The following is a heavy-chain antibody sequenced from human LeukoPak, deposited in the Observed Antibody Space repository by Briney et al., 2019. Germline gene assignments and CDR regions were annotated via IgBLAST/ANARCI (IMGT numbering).Heavy chain of an antibody. J-gene: IGHJ5*02. Sequence: GESLRLSCAASGFTFDEYAMHGVRQTPGKRLEWVGLIMFDGSGIFYADSVKGRFAISRDNFKDSLYLQIHSLRIDDTALYCCAKGTVTELQAWGQGTLVTVSS. CDR1: GFTFDEYA. CDR2: IMFDGSGI. V-gene: IGHV3-43*01. D-gene: IGHD1-7*01. CDR3: AKGTVTELQA.